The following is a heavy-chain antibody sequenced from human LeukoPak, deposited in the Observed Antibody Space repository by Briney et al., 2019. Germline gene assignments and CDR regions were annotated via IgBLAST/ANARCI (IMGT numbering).Heavy chain of an antibody. CDR3: TKDHISCVGVNCLSHQD. Sequence: PGGSLRLSCAASGFSFSTYAMSWVRRAQGKGLEWVATISRSGASSWFPESVKGRFTISRDSSKSTVVLQLNNLRAEDSAIYYCTKDHISCVGVNCLSHQDWGQGTLVTVSS. CDR1: GFSFSTYA. CDR2: ISRSGASS. D-gene: IGHD2-21*01. V-gene: IGHV3-23*01. J-gene: IGHJ4*02.